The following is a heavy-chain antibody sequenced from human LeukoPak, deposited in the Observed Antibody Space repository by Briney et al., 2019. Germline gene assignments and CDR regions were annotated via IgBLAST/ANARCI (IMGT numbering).Heavy chain of an antibody. J-gene: IGHJ4*02. CDR2: FDPERGET. V-gene: IGHV1-24*01. CDR3: ATGSIVYDY. D-gene: IGHD2-21*01. Sequence: ASVKVSCKVSGHTLTEFSMEWVRQAPGKGLEWMGGFDPERGETIYAQKFQGRITMTEDTSTDTAYMELSSLTSEGTAVYYCATGSIVYDYWGQGTLVTVSS. CDR1: GHTLTEFS.